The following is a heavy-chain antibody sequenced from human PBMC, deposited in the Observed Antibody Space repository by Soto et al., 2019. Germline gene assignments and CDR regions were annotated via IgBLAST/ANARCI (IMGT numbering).Heavy chain of an antibody. D-gene: IGHD2-8*02. CDR2: IYWDDDK. CDR1: GFSLTSSGVG. J-gene: IGHJ4*02. V-gene: IGHV2-5*02. Sequence: QITLKESGPTQVRPTQTLMLTCTFSGFSLTSSGVGVAWLRKPPGRALEWLAVIYWDDDKRYNPSLRTRLTITKDTSRNQMVLIMTYMDPADTGTYFCAHRGTMNGNWYWGYFNYWGPGAHVTVSS. CDR3: AHRGTMNGNWYWGYFNY.